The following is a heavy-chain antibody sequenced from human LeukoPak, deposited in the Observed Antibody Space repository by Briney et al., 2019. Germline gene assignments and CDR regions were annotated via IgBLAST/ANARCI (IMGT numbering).Heavy chain of an antibody. CDR3: ANIFGGNSHRSDY. D-gene: IGHD4-23*01. CDR1: GFTFSSPW. V-gene: IGHV3-15*01. J-gene: IGHJ4*02. Sequence: GGSLRLFCAASGFTFSSPWLSWVRQAPGQGLEWLGRIKTKTDGGTTDYAAPVKGRFTISRDDSKDTLYLQMNSLKSDDTAVYYCANIFGGNSHRSDYWGQGTLVTVSS. CDR2: IKTKTDGGTT.